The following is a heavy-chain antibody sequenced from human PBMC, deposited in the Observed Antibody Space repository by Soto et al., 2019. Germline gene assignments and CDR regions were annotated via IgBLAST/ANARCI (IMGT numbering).Heavy chain of an antibody. CDR3: ARQLHDYVWGSYQSKRFDP. J-gene: IGHJ5*02. CDR2: IYYSGST. V-gene: IGHV4-39*01. D-gene: IGHD3-16*02. CDR1: GGSISSSSYY. Sequence: QLQLQESGPGLVKPSETLSLTCTVSGGSISSSSYYWGWIRQPPGKGLEWIGSIYYSGSTYYNPSLKSRVTISIDTSKNQFSLKLSSVTAADTAVYYCARQLHDYVWGSYQSKRFDPWGQGTLVTVSS.